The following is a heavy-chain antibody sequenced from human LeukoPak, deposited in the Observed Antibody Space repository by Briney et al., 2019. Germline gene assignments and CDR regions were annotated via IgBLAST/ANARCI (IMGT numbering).Heavy chain of an antibody. V-gene: IGHV3-23*01. J-gene: IGHJ5*02. CDR3: ARLGHMVRGVISNNWFDP. Sequence: GGSLRLSCAAFGFPLSSYAMSWVRQAPGKGLEWVSATSSSDAGTYHADSVRGRFTISRDNSKNTLYLQMNSLRVEDAAVYYCARLGHMVRGVISNNWFDPWGQGTLVTVSS. CDR2: TSSSDAGT. D-gene: IGHD3-10*01. CDR1: GFPLSSYA.